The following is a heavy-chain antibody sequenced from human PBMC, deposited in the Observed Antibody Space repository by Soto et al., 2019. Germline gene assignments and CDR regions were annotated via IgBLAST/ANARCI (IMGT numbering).Heavy chain of an antibody. D-gene: IGHD4-17*01. CDR1: GYTFTSYY. V-gene: IGHV1-46*03. CDR3: ARGGHDYGDLSDAFDI. CDR2: INPSGGST. J-gene: IGHJ3*02. Sequence: GASVKVSCKASGYTFTSYYMHWVRQAPGQGLEWMGIINPSGGSTSYAQKFQGRVTMTRDTSTSTVYMELSSLRSEDTAVYYCARGGHDYGDLSDAFDIWGQGTMVTVS.